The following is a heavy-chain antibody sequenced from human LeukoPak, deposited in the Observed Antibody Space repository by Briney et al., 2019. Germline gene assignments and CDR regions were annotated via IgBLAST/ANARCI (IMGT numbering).Heavy chain of an antibody. V-gene: IGHV4-39*01. Sequence: NPGGSLRLSCAASGFTFSSYSMDWVRQPPGKGLEWIGISYHSGNTHYNPSLKSRATISVDTSKNQFSLKLSSVTAADTAVYYCTRLMYSGSYYVFDYWGQGTLVTVSS. CDR3: TRLMYSGSYYVFDY. CDR2: SYHSGNT. CDR1: GFTFSSYS. J-gene: IGHJ4*02. D-gene: IGHD1-26*01.